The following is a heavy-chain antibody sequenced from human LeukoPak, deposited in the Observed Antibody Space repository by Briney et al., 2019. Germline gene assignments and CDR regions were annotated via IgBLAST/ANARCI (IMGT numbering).Heavy chain of an antibody. V-gene: IGHV1-69*13. CDR2: IIPIFGTA. CDR1: GGTFSSYA. J-gene: IGHJ6*02. CDR3: ASYDSGWSPLYGMDV. D-gene: IGHD6-19*01. Sequence: ASVKVSCKASGGTFSSYAISWVRQAPGQGLEWMGGIIPIFGTANYAQKFQGRVTITADESTSTAYMELSSLRSEDTAVYYCASYDSGWSPLYGMDVWGQGTTVTVSS.